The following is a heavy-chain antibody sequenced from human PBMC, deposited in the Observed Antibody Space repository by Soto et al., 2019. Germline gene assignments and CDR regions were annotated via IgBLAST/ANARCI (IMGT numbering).Heavy chain of an antibody. J-gene: IGHJ3*02. Sequence: QVQLQESGPGLVKPSQTLSLTCTVSGGSISSGGYYWSWIRQHPGKGLEWIWYIYYSGSTYYNPSLKRRVTISVDTSKNQFSLKLSSVTAADTAVYYCAREGCSSTSCHAHDAFDIWGQGKMVTVSS. D-gene: IGHD2-2*01. CDR1: GGSISSGGYY. V-gene: IGHV4-31*03. CDR3: AREGCSSTSCHAHDAFDI. CDR2: IYYSGST.